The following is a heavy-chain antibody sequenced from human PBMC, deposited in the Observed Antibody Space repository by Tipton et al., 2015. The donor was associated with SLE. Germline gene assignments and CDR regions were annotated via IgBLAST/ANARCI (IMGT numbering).Heavy chain of an antibody. D-gene: IGHD6-13*01. CDR1: GGSISSHY. CDR3: ARPTIAAAGAFDY. J-gene: IGHJ4*02. V-gene: IGHV4-4*09. Sequence: TLSLTCSVSGGSISSHYWSWIRQPPGKGLEWIGYMYTSGSTNYNPSLKSRVTISVDTSKNKFSLKVRPVTAADTAVYYCARPTIAAAGAFDYWGQGTLVTVSS. CDR2: MYTSGST.